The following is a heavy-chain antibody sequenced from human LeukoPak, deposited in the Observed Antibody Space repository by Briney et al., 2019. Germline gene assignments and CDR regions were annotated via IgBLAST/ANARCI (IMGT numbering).Heavy chain of an antibody. CDR2: ISGSGGST. CDR3: AKDGLYYYDSSGYYYDTRFDY. D-gene: IGHD3-22*01. V-gene: IGHV3-23*01. J-gene: IGHJ4*02. CDR1: GFTFSSYA. Sequence: GVSLRLSCAASGFTFSSYARSWVRQAPGKGLEWVSAISGSGGSTYYADSVKGRFTISRDNSKNTLYLQMNSLRAEDTAVYYCAKDGLYYYDSSGYYYDTRFDYWGQGTLVTVSS.